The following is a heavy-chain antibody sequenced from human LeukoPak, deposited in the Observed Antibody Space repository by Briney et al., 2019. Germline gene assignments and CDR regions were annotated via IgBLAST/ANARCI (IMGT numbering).Heavy chain of an antibody. Sequence: SSETLSLTCTVSGDSISLYHWSWIRQSPGKGLEWIGYIYYTGTTNYNPSLKSRVTMSIDTSKNQFSLKLSSVTTADTAVYYCAREHHSYNWFGPWGQGTLVTVSS. J-gene: IGHJ5*02. CDR2: IYYTGTT. V-gene: IGHV4-59*01. D-gene: IGHD6-6*01. CDR3: AREHHSYNWFGP. CDR1: GDSISLYH.